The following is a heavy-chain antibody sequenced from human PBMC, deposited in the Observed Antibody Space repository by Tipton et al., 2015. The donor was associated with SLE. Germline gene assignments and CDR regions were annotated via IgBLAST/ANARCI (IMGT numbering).Heavy chain of an antibody. Sequence: TLSLTCTVSGGPISSHYWSWIRQPPGKGLEWIGYIYFTGSTNYNPSLKSRVTISVDMSKNQFSLKLTSVAAADTAVYYCARGGGSPSYWGQGTLVTVSS. J-gene: IGHJ4*02. CDR2: IYFTGST. V-gene: IGHV4-59*11. CDR1: GGPISSHY. CDR3: ARGGGSPSY. D-gene: IGHD2-15*01.